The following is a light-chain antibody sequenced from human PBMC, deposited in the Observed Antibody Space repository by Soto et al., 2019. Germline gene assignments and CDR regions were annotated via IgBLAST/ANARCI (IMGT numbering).Light chain of an antibody. CDR3: SSNAGGPWV. Sequence: QSALTQPASVSGSPGQSITISCTGSSSDVGNYNLVSWYQQHPDKAPKLIIYEVTRRPSGVTGRFSGSKSGNTASLTISGLQAEDEADYYRSSNAGGPWVFGGGTKLTVL. V-gene: IGLV2-23*02. CDR1: SSDVGNYNL. J-gene: IGLJ3*02. CDR2: EVT.